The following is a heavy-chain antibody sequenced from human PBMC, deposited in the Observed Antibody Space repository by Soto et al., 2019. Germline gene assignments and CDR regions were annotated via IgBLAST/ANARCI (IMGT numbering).Heavy chain of an antibody. CDR3: ARVVPGAEAWFGP. V-gene: IGHV1-18*04. Sequence: ASVKVSCKASGYTFTGYYIHWVRQDTGQGLEWMGWINPNNGDTNYAQKFQGRVSMTTDTSTTTACMELRSLRSDDTAVYYCARVVPGAEAWFGPWGQGTLVTVSS. J-gene: IGHJ5*02. D-gene: IGHD2-2*01. CDR1: GYTFTGYY. CDR2: INPNNGDT.